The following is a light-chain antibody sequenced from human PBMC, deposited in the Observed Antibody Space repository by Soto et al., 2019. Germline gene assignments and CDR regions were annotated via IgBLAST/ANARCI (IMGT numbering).Light chain of an antibody. CDR1: QSVSSN. J-gene: IGKJ1*01. Sequence: EIVMTQSPATLSVSPGERATLSCRASQSVSSNLAWYQHTPGQAPRLLIYGASTRATGIPARFSGSGSGTDFTLTISSLQSEYFAVYFCQQYNFRWTFGQGTKVEMK. CDR3: QQYNFRWT. CDR2: GAS. V-gene: IGKV3-15*01.